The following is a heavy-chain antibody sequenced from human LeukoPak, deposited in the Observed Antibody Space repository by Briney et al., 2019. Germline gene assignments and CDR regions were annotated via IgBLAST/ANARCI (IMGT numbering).Heavy chain of an antibody. CDR1: GYTFTSYY. D-gene: IGHD3-16*02. CDR2: INPSGGST. CDR3: ARADYDFVWGSYRLPDP. Sequence: ASVKVSCKASGYTFTSYYMHWVRQAPGQGLEWMGIINPSGGSTSYAQKFQGRVTMTRDMSTSTDYMELSSLRSEDTAMYYCARADYDFVWGSYRLPDPWGQGTLVTVSS. J-gene: IGHJ5*02. V-gene: IGHV1-46*01.